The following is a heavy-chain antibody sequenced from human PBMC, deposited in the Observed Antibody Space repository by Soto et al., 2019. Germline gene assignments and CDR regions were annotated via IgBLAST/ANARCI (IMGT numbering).Heavy chain of an antibody. CDR1: GFTFSSYG. V-gene: IGHV3-33*01. CDR3: ARVGGYYDFWSGYPQGYYYYGMDV. J-gene: IGHJ6*02. CDR2: IWYDGSNK. Sequence: GGSLRLSCAASGFTFSSYGMHWVRQAPGKGLEWVAVIWYDGSNKYYADSVKGRFTISRGNSKNTLYLQMNSLRAEDTAVYYCARVGGYYDFWSGYPQGYYYYGMDVWGQGTTVTVSS. D-gene: IGHD3-3*01.